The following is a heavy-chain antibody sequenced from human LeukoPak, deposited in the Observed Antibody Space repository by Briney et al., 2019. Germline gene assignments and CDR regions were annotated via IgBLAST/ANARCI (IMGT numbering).Heavy chain of an antibody. J-gene: IGHJ5*02. CDR2: IAEDGKTT. CDR1: GFTFSIYG. D-gene: IGHD2-15*01. V-gene: IGHV3-30*03. CDR3: TIDHIYSGGFYYNDWFDP. Sequence: PGRSLRLSCAASGFTFSIYGTHWVRQAPGKGLEWVAVIAEDGKTTYYADSVKGRFTISRDNSKNTLYLQMNSLKIEDTAVYHCTIDHIYSGGFYYNDWFDPWGQGTLVTVSS.